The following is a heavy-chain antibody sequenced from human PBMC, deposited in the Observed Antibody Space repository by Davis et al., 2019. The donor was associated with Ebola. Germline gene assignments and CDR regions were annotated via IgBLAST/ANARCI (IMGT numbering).Heavy chain of an antibody. V-gene: IGHV3-23*01. CDR1: GFTFSNYD. J-gene: IGHJ4*02. Sequence: PGGSLRLSCAASGFTFSNYDMSWVRQVPGKGLEWVSTISATEAHTHHSDSVKGRFTISRDNSKDTLYLQMNSLRAEDTATYYCARFCHYTDCSYFDYWGQGTMVAVSS. D-gene: IGHD3-3*01. CDR3: ARFCHYTDCSYFDY. CDR2: ISATEAHT.